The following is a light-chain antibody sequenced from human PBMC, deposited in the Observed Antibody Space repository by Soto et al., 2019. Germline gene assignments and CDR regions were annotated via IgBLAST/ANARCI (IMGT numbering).Light chain of an antibody. J-gene: IGKJ1*01. Sequence: DIQMTQSPSTLSASVGDRFTITCRASQNIKTWLAWYQQKPGRAPKILIYKASYLESGVPSRFSGSGSGTEFTLTISSLQPDDFATYYCQQYHLYHLWTFGQGTKVDIK. CDR1: QNIKTW. V-gene: IGKV1-5*03. CDR3: QQYHLYHLWT. CDR2: KAS.